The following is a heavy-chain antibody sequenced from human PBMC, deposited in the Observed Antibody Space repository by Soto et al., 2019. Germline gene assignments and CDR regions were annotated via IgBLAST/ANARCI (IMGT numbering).Heavy chain of an antibody. J-gene: IGHJ4*02. CDR2: IYYTGST. V-gene: IGHV4-59*02. D-gene: IGHD3-22*01. CDR3: ARGTGDSSGYYRPFDY. CDR1: AGSVSSDY. Sequence: SETLSLTCTFSAGSVSSDYWSWIRQPPGKGLEWIGYIYYTGSTNYNPSLESRVTMSVDTSRNQFSLKITSLTAADTAVYYCARGTGDSSGYYRPFDYWGQGTLVTVSS.